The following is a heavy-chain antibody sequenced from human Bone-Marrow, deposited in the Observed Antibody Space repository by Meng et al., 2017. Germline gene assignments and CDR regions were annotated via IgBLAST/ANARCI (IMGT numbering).Heavy chain of an antibody. CDR1: GGSISSSNW. CDR2: IYHSGST. V-gene: IGHV4-4*02. Sequence: PLQQSGPGLVQPSGTRSLTFSVSGGSISSSNWWSWVRQPPGKGLEWIGEIYHSGSTNYNPSLKSRVTISVDKSKNQFSLKLSSVTAADTAVYYCARVRVEYWYFDLWGRGTLVTVSS. J-gene: IGHJ2*01. CDR3: ARVRVEYWYFDL.